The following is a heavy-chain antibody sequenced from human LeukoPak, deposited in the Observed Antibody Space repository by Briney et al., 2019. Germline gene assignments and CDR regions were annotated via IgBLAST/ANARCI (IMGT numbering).Heavy chain of an antibody. D-gene: IGHD6-13*01. CDR3: AKSLAAAGSRRSY. CDR2: MSGSGGST. Sequence: GGSLRLSCAASGFTFSSYAMSWVRQAPGKGLEWVSAMSGSGGSTYYADSAKGRFTISRDNPKTTLYLQMNSLTAEDTAVYYCAKSLAAAGSRRSYWGQGTLVTVSS. CDR1: GFTFSSYA. V-gene: IGHV3-23*01. J-gene: IGHJ4*02.